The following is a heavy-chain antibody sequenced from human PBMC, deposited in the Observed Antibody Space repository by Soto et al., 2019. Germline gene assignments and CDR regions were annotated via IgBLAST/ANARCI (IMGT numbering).Heavy chain of an antibody. J-gene: IGHJ4*02. CDR3: AALGYCSGGSCYGKFDY. CDR2: IYPGDSDT. CDR1: GYSFTSYW. D-gene: IGHD2-15*01. V-gene: IGHV5-51*01. Sequence: GESLKIACKGSGYSFTSYWIGWVRQMPGKGLEWMGIIYPGDSDTRYSPSFQGQVTISADKSINTAYLPWRSLKASDTAMYYCAALGYCSGGSCYGKFDYWGQLPLVTIPS.